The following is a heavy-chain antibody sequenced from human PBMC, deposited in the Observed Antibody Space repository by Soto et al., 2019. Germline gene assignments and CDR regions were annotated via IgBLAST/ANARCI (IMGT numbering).Heavy chain of an antibody. CDR2: IYYSGST. V-gene: IGHV4-39*01. CDR3: ARHSPGITGTTFDY. D-gene: IGHD1-7*01. J-gene: IGHJ4*02. Sequence: KPSETLSLTCTVSGGSISSSSYYWGWIRQPPGKGLEWIGSIYYSGSTYYNPSLKSRVTISVDTSKNQFSLKLSSVTAADTAVYYCARHSPGITGTTFDYWGQGTLVTVSS. CDR1: GGSISSSSYY.